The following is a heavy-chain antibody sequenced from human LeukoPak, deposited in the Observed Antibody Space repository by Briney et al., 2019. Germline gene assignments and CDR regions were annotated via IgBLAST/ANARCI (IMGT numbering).Heavy chain of an antibody. CDR3: AREIGSGHVFDY. Sequence: PGRSLRLSCAASGFTFSDYGMHWVRQAPGKGLEWVAVIWYDGSNKYYADSVKGRFTISRDNSKNTLYLQMNSLRAEDTAVYYCAREIGSGHVFDYWGQGTLVTVSS. CDR1: GFTFSDYG. V-gene: IGHV3-33*08. D-gene: IGHD6-19*01. CDR2: IWYDGSNK. J-gene: IGHJ4*02.